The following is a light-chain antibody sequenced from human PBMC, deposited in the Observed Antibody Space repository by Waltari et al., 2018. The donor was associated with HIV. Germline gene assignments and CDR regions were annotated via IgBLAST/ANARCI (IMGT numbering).Light chain of an antibody. CDR1: SSDVGGYNY. CDR3: SSYTSSSTLSYV. J-gene: IGLJ1*01. CDR2: EVS. V-gene: IGLV2-14*01. Sequence: QSALTQPASVSGSPGQSITLSCTGTSSDVGGYNYFSWSQQHPGKAPKLMIYEVSNRPSGVSNRFSGSKSGNTASLTISGLQAEDEADYYCSSYTSSSTLSYVFGTGTKVTVL.